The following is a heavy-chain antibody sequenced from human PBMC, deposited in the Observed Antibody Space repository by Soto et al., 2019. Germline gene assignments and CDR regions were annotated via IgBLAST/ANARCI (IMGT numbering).Heavy chain of an antibody. CDR3: ARDRRYSSSWSFDY. CDR1: GFTFSSYA. J-gene: IGHJ4*02. Sequence: GGSLRLSCAASGFTFSSYAMHWVRQAPGKGLEWVAVISYDGSNKYYADSVKGRFTISRDNSKNTLYLQMNSLRAEDTAVYYCARDRRYSSSWSFDYWGQGTLVTVSS. V-gene: IGHV3-30-3*01. CDR2: ISYDGSNK. D-gene: IGHD6-13*01.